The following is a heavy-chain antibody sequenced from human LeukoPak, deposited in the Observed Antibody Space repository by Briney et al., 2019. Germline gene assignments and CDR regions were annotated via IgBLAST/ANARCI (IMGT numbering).Heavy chain of an antibody. CDR2: ISGSGGST. D-gene: IGHD2-21*02. CDR1: GFTFSSYA. J-gene: IGHJ6*02. CDR3: ARSEHIVVVTATSPDYYYGMDV. V-gene: IGHV3-23*01. Sequence: GGSLRLSCAASGFTFSSYAMSWVRQAPGKGLEWVSAISGSGGSTYYADSVKGRFTISRDNSKNTLYLQMNSLRAEDTAVYYCARSEHIVVVTATSPDYYYGMDVWGQGTTVTVSS.